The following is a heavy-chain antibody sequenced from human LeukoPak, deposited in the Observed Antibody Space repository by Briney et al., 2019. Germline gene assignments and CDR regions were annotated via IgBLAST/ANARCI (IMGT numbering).Heavy chain of an antibody. CDR1: GFTFSSYG. J-gene: IGHJ6*02. Sequence: GGSLRLSCAASGFTFSSYGMHWVRQAPGKGLEWVAVIWCDGSNKYYADSVKGRFTISRDNSKNTLYLQMNSLRAEDTAVYYCARDQGQLAIYYYYGMDVWGQGTTVTVSS. D-gene: IGHD6-6*01. CDR3: ARDQGQLAIYYYYGMDV. CDR2: IWCDGSNK. V-gene: IGHV3-33*01.